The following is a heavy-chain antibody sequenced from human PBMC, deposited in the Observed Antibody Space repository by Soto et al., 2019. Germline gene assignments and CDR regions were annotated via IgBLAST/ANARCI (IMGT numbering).Heavy chain of an antibody. D-gene: IGHD1-26*01. J-gene: IGHJ4*02. Sequence: QVQLVESGGGVVQPGRSLRLSCAASGIILNGFGMHWVRQAPGKGLEWVAVIRYDGSNIYYADSVKGRFTSSRDNSKNPLYLQMDSPRAEDTAVYYCVRDGVGATVYFGYRDYWGQGALVTVSS. CDR1: GIILNGFG. CDR2: IRYDGSNI. V-gene: IGHV3-33*01. CDR3: VRDGVGATVYFGYRDY.